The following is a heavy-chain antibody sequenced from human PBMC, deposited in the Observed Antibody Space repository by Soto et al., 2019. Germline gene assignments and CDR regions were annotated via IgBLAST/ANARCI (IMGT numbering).Heavy chain of an antibody. D-gene: IGHD7-27*01. CDR2: INHNGST. CDR3: ARANWYSEY. J-gene: IGHJ4*02. CDR1: GESFSDYY. Sequence: PSETLSLTCAVYGESFSDYYWSWIRQPPGKGLEWIGEINHNGSTNYNPSLKSRVTMSVDTSKNQFSLRLSSVTAADTAVYYCARANWYSEYWGQGTLVTVSS. V-gene: IGHV4-34*10.